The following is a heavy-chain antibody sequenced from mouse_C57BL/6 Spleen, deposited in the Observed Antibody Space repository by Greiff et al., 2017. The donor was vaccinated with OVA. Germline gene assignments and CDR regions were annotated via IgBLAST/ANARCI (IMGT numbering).Heavy chain of an antibody. CDR2: IWSDGST. Sequence: VQLQQSGPGLVAPSQSLSLTCPVSGFSLTSYGVHWVRQPPGKGLEWLVVIWSDGSTTYNSALKSRLSISKDNSKSKVFLKMNSLQTEDTDMDYCAREDYYGNYEFAYWGQGTLVTVAA. V-gene: IGHV2-6*03. CDR3: AREDYYGNYEFAY. CDR1: GFSLTSYG. D-gene: IGHD2-1*01. J-gene: IGHJ3*01.